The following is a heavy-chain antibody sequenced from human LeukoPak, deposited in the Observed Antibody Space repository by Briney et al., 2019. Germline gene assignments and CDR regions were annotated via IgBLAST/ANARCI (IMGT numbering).Heavy chain of an antibody. D-gene: IGHD3-22*01. V-gene: IGHV4-59*07. CDR2: IYYSGST. CDR3: ARSVSYYYDGSARGAFDI. J-gene: IGHJ3*02. Sequence: SHSLSLTCTVSGGSIKSYYWSWIRQPPGKGLEWIGYIYYSGSTNYNPSLPSRVTISVDTSKNQFSLKLSSVTAADTAVYYCARSVSYYYDGSARGAFDIWGQGTMVTVSS. CDR1: GGSIKSYY.